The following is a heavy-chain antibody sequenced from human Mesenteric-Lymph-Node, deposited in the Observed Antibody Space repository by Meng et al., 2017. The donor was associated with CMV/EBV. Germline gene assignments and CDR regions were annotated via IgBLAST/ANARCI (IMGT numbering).Heavy chain of an antibody. CDR2: INHSGST. CDR1: GYSISSGYY. Sequence: SETLSLTCTVSGYSISSGYYWDWIRQTPGKGLEWIGEINHSGSTNYNPSLKSRVTISVDTSKNQFSLKLSSMTAADTAVYYCATLRFLEWAMDYWGQGTLVTVSS. V-gene: IGHV4-38-2*02. J-gene: IGHJ4*02. CDR3: ATLRFLEWAMDY. D-gene: IGHD3-3*01.